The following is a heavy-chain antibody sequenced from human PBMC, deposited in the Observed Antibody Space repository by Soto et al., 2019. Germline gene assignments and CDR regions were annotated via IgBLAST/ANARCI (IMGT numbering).Heavy chain of an antibody. Sequence: SVKVSCKASGGTFSSYAISWVRQAPGQGLEWMGGIIPIFGTANYAQKFQGRVTITADESTSTAYMELSSLRSEDTAVYYCARDGEIFGPPNPDYYYGMDVWGQGTTVTVS. V-gene: IGHV1-69*13. J-gene: IGHJ6*02. D-gene: IGHD3-3*01. CDR1: GGTFSSYA. CDR2: IIPIFGTA. CDR3: ARDGEIFGPPNPDYYYGMDV.